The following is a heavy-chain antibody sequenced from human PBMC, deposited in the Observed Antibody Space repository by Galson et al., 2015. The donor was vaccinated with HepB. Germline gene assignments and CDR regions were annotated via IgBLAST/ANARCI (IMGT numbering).Heavy chain of an antibody. CDR3: AKSIHLGRGFAS. Sequence: CAISGDSVSSNSVGWNWLRQSPSRGLEWLGRTYYRSSWSTDYALSLKSRITINPDTSKNQFSLQLNSATPEDTAVYYCAKSIHLGRGFASWGQGTLVTVSS. CDR2: TYYRSSWST. J-gene: IGHJ4*02. V-gene: IGHV6-1*01. CDR1: GDSVSSNSVG. D-gene: IGHD7-27*01.